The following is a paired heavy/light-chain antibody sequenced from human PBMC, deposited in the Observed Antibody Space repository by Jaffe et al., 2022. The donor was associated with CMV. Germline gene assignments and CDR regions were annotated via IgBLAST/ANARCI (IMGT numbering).Heavy chain of an antibody. Sequence: EVQLVESGGGLVQPGTSLRLSCAASGFTFDDYAMHWVRQPPGKGLEWVSGISGNSLTLGYADSVKGRFTISRDNAKNSLYLQINSLRAEDTALYYCAKDIGCSGGRCYRWSHYHGMDVWGQGTTVTVSS. V-gene: IGHV3-9*01. CDR3: AKDIGCSGGRCYRWSHYHGMDV. J-gene: IGHJ6*02. CDR1: GFTFDDYA. D-gene: IGHD2-15*01. CDR2: ISGNSLTL.
Light chain of an antibody. Sequence: IQLTQSPSSLSASVGDRVTITCRASQDISSYLAWYQQKPGKAPKLLIYSASTLQSGVPSRFSGSGSGTDFTLTISSLQPEDFAIYYCQQLHNYPYTFGQGTKLEIK. CDR2: SAS. CDR3: QQLHNYPYT. J-gene: IGKJ2*01. V-gene: IGKV1-9*01. CDR1: QDISSY.